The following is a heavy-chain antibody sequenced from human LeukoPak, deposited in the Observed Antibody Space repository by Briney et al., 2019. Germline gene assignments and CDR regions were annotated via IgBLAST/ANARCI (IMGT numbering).Heavy chain of an antibody. CDR2: IDPSDSST. CDR1: GYSFTSYW. J-gene: IGHJ5*02. D-gene: IGHD2-15*01. CDR3: ARHHCSGGSCYSAVGFDP. Sequence: GESLKISCKAAGYSFTSYWISWVRQMPGKRLEWMGRIDPSDSSTNSSPSFQGHVTISADKSISTAYLQWSSLKASDTAMYYCARHHCSGGSCYSAVGFDPWGQGTLVTVSS. V-gene: IGHV5-10-1*01.